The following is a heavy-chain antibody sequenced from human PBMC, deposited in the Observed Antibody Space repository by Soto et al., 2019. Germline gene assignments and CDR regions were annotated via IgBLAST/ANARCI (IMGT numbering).Heavy chain of an antibody. CDR1: GFIFSDYY. D-gene: IGHD1-1*01. CDR2: INTLSSAI. Sequence: PGGSLRLSCAGSGFIFSDYYITWIRRAPGKGLEWVSYINTLSSAIYYADSVKGRFTISRDNAKNSVYLQMNSLRAEDTAFYYCSRRLPLQLRPLAAWVRGTLVTVSS. J-gene: IGHJ5*02. V-gene: IGHV3-11*01. CDR3: SRRLPLQLRPLAA.